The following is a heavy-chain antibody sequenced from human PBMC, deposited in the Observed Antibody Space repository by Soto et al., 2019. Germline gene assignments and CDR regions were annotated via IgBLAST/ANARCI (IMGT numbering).Heavy chain of an antibody. CDR2: IYHGGTT. CDR1: SYSISSGSY. J-gene: IGHJ4*01. V-gene: IGHV4-38-2*02. D-gene: IGHD6-19*01. CDR3: ARVHVMVVAGSTFDY. Sequence: LSLTCTVSSYSISSGSYWAWIRQPPGKGPEWIASIYHGGTTFYNPSLKSRITISVDTSNNQFSLKLTSVTAADTAVYYCARVHVMVVAGSTFDYWGHGTLVTVSS.